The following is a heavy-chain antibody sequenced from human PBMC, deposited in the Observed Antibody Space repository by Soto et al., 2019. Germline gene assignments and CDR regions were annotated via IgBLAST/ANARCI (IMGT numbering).Heavy chain of an antibody. V-gene: IGHV3-7*03. CDR2: INEDGSKK. CDR1: GFTVSAKW. Sequence: DVQLVESGGALVQPGGSLGLSCAVSGFTVSAKWMSWVRQAPGKGLEWLANINEDGSKKFYVDSVKGRFTISKDKGKNTLAVKVVSLCAEDWAVSYCGGELHLGCGWGDIDIWGRGTMVTVSS. CDR3: GGELHLGCGWGDIDI. D-gene: IGHD6-19*01. J-gene: IGHJ3*02.